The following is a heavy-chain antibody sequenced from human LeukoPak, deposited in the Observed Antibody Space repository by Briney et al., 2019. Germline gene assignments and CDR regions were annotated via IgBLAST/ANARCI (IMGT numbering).Heavy chain of an antibody. CDR3: VRDGGVSGYDLLDY. V-gene: IGHV3-7*01. J-gene: IGHJ4*02. CDR1: GFTFSNYW. D-gene: IGHD5-12*01. CDR2: INQDGSEE. Sequence: PGGSLRLSCAASGFTFSNYWMSWVRQAPGKGLEWVANINQDGSEEYYMDSVKARFTISRDNAKDSLSLQMKSLRAEDTAVYYCVRDGGVSGYDLLDYWGQGTLVTVSS.